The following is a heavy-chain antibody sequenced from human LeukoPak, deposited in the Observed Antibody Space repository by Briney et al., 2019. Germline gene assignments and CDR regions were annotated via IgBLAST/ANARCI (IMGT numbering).Heavy chain of an antibody. J-gene: IGHJ4*02. Sequence: ALVKVSCKASGYTFTSYYMHWVRQAPGQGLEWMGIINPSGGSTSYAQRFQGRVTMTRDTSTSTVYMELSSLRSEDTAVYYCAREGRKSGGSCYVFDYWGQGTLVTVSS. V-gene: IGHV1-46*01. CDR3: AREGRKSGGSCYVFDY. CDR1: GYTFTSYY. CDR2: INPSGGST. D-gene: IGHD2-15*01.